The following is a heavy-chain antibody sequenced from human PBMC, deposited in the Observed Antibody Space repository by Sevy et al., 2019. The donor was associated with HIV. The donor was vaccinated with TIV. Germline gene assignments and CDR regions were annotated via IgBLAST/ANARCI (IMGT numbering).Heavy chain of an antibody. Sequence: GGSLRLSCEASEFTVSRNYMNWIRQVPGKGLEWVSLIYSDGSTYYADSVKGRFTISREASKNTLHLQMNNLRGEDTAIYYCASMARQIISHWYFDLWGRGTLVTVSS. CDR2: IYSDGST. D-gene: IGHD3-10*01. CDR1: EFTVSRNY. V-gene: IGHV3-53*01. CDR3: ASMARQIISHWYFDL. J-gene: IGHJ2*01.